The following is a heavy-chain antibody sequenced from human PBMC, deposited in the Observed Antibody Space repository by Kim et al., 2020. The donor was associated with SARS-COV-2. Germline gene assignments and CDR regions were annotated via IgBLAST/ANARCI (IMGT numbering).Heavy chain of an antibody. J-gene: IGHJ4*02. V-gene: IGHV4-59*01. D-gene: IGHD3-22*01. CDR3: ARDRGDSSGYPFFDY. CDR2: IYYSGST. CDR1: GGSISSYY. Sequence: SETLSLTCSVSGGSISSYYWSWIRQPPGKGLEWIGYIYYSGSTNYSPSLKSRVTISVDTSKNQFSLKVSSVTAADTAVYYCARDRGDSSGYPFFDYWGQGTLVTVSS.